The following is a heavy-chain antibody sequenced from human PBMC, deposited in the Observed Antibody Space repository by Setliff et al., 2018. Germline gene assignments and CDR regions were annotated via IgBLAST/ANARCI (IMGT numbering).Heavy chain of an antibody. CDR3: ARMSGFQYMDV. CDR2: IYDSGKT. Sequence: SETLSLTCTVPGDSISSISYYWGWIRQPPGKGLEWIGTIYDSGKTYYNPSLKSRVTISVDASKRQFSLKLTSVTAADTAVYYCARMSGFQYMDVWGKGTTVTVSS. V-gene: IGHV4-39*01. CDR1: GDSISSISYY. D-gene: IGHD3-3*01. J-gene: IGHJ6*03.